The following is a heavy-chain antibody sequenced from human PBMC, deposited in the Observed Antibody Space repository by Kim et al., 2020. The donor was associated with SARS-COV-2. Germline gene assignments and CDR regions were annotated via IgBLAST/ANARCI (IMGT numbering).Heavy chain of an antibody. D-gene: IGHD3-3*01. V-gene: IGHV1-69*13. CDR2: IIPIFGTA. J-gene: IGHJ4*02. Sequence: SVKVSCKASGGTFSSYAISWVRQAPGQGLEWMGGIIPIFGTANYAQKFQGRVTITADESTSTAYMELSSLRSEDTAVYYCASGEYYDFWSGYYGVSVYWGQGTLVTVSS. CDR3: ASGEYYDFWSGYYGVSVY. CDR1: GGTFSSYA.